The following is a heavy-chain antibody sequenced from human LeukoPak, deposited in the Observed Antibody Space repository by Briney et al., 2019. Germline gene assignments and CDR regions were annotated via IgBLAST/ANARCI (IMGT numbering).Heavy chain of an antibody. CDR1: GYSFTSYW. J-gene: IGHJ4*02. V-gene: IGHV5-51*01. CDR2: IYPGDSDT. Sequence: GGSLKISCKGSGYSFTSYWIGWVRQMPGKGLEWMGIIYPGDSDTRYSPSFQGQVTISADKSITTAYLQWNSLKASDTAMYYCARRSDNYEFWSRWGQGTLVTVSS. D-gene: IGHD3-3*01. CDR3: ARRSDNYEFWSR.